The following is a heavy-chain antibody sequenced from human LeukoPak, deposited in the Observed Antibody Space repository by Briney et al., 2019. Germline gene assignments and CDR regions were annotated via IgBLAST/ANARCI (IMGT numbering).Heavy chain of an antibody. J-gene: IGHJ5*02. Sequence: PSQTLSLTCTVSGGSISSGGYCWSWIRQPPGKGLEWIGYIYHSGSTYYNPSLKSRVTISVDRSKNQFSLKLSSVTAADTAVYYCARDLRGGFDPWGQGTLVTVSS. CDR2: IYHSGST. D-gene: IGHD3-16*01. CDR3: ARDLRGGFDP. V-gene: IGHV4-30-2*01. CDR1: GGSISSGGYC.